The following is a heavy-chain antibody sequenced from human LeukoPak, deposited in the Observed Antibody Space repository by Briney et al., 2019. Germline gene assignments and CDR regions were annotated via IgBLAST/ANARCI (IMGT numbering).Heavy chain of an antibody. CDR3: ARTAGYYGSGSYYGDAFNI. V-gene: IGHV5-51*01. CDR1: GSSFTNYW. CDR2: IYPGDSDT. D-gene: IGHD3-10*01. J-gene: IGHJ3*02. Sequence: GESLKISCKGSGSSFTNYWIAWVRQMPGKGPEWMGIIYPGDSDTRYSPSFQGQGTISADKSISTAYLQWSSLKASDTAMYYCARTAGYYGSGSYYGDAFNIWGQGTMVTVSS.